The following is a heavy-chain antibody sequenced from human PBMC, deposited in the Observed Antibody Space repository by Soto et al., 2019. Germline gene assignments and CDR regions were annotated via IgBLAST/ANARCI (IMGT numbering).Heavy chain of an antibody. J-gene: IGHJ4*02. CDR3: ARFSGSYYDSSAPEGY. V-gene: IGHV3-48*03. CDR1: GFTFSSYE. D-gene: IGHD3-22*01. Sequence: EVQLVESGGGLVQPGGSLRLSCAASGFTFSSYEMNWVGQAPGKGLEWVSYISSSGSTIYYADSVKGRFTISRDNAKNSLYLQMNSLRAEDTAVYYCARFSGSYYDSSAPEGYWGQGTLVTVSS. CDR2: ISSSGSTI.